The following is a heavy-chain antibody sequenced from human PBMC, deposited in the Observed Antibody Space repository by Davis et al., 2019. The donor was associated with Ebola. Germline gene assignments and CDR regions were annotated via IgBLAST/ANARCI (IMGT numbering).Heavy chain of an antibody. V-gene: IGHV3-74*01. J-gene: IGHJ4*02. CDR3: ARSSYKPDY. Sequence: GESLKISCAASGFTFSSYWMHWVRQAPGKGLVWVSRINPDGSFTDYAAPVKGRFSISRDSTSNTLYLQMNGLRAEDTAVYYCARSSYKPDYWGQGTLVTVSS. D-gene: IGHD1-1*01. CDR2: INPDGSFT. CDR1: GFTFSSYW.